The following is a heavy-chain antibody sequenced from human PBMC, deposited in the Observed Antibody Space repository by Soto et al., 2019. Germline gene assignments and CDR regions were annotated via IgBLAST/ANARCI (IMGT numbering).Heavy chain of an antibody. V-gene: IGHV1-3*05. CDR1: GYTFTGYA. CDR3: ARAVAVPADFDY. J-gene: IGHJ4*02. D-gene: IGHD6-19*01. Sequence: QVQLVQSGAEEKKPGASVKASCKASGYTFTGYAMHWVRQAPGQRLEWMGWINAGNGNTKYSQKLQGRVTITRDTSASTAYMELSSLRSADTAVYYCARAVAVPADFDYWGQGTLVTVSS. CDR2: INAGNGNT.